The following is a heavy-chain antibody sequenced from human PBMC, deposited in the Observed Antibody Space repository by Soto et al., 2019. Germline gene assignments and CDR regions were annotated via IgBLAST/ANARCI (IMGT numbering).Heavy chain of an antibody. Sequence: QVQLQQSGPGLVKPSQTLSLTCAISGDSVSSNTASWNWIRQSPSRGLEWLGRTYFRSKWYNDYAVSGKSRIITNPDTSNNQFSLHLNSVTPEDTAVYFCAKGDNLGPKTGYAFDPWGQGIMVTVSS. V-gene: IGHV6-1*01. CDR1: GDSVSSNTAS. CDR2: TYFRSKWYN. D-gene: IGHD5-12*01. CDR3: AKGDNLGPKTGYAFDP. J-gene: IGHJ5*02.